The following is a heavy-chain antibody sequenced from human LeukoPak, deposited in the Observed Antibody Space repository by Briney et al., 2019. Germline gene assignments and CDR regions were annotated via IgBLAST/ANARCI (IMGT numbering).Heavy chain of an antibody. D-gene: IGHD3-9*01. V-gene: IGHV1-18*01. J-gene: IGHJ4*02. CDR3: ARFIFDWLFAASNYFDS. CDR1: GYTFTSYG. CDR2: ISAYNGNT. Sequence: ASVKVSCKASGYTFTSYGISWMLQAPGQGLEWMGWISAYNGNTNYAQKLQGRVTMTTDTSTSTAYMELRSLRSDDTAVYYCARFIFDWLFAASNYFDSWGQGTLVTVSP.